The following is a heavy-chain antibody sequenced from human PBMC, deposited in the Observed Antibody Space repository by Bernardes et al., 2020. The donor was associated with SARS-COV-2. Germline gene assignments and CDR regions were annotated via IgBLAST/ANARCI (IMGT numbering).Heavy chain of an antibody. CDR2: IYHSGST. Sequence: SETLSLTCAVSGGSISSGGYSWSWIRQPPGKGLEWIGYIYHSGSTYYNPSLKSRVTISVDRSKNQFSLKLSSVTAADTAVYYCARGEWVTGFQHWGQGTLVTVSS. D-gene: IGHD2-21*02. CDR3: ARGEWVTGFQH. CDR1: GGSISSGGYS. V-gene: IGHV4-30-2*01. J-gene: IGHJ1*01.